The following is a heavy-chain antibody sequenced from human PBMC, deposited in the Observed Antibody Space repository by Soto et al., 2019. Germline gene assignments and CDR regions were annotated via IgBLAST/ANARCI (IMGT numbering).Heavy chain of an antibody. CDR3: AGGWNGLYYFDY. D-gene: IGHD1-1*01. Sequence: SETLSLTCTVSGGSVSSGSYYWSWIRQPQGKGLXWXGXXXYXGXTXYXXXXKSRVTISVDTSKNQFSLKLSSVTAADTAVYYCAGGWNGLYYFDYWGQGTLVTVSS. J-gene: IGHJ4*02. V-gene: IGHV4-61*01. CDR1: GGSVSSGSYY. CDR2: XXYXGXT.